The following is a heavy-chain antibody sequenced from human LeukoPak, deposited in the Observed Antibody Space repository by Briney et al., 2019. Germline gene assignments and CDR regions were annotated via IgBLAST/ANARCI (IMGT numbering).Heavy chain of an antibody. CDR3: AETTFSAFNI. V-gene: IGHV4-39*07. D-gene: IGHD3-16*01. CDR2: INHSGST. J-gene: IGHJ3*02. CDR1: GSSMSSSSYY. Sequence: SETLSLTCTVSGSSMSSSSYYWGWIRQPPGKGLEWIGEINHSGSTNYNPSLKSRVTISVDTSKNQFSLKLSSVTAADTAVYYCAETTFSAFNIWGQGTMVTVSS.